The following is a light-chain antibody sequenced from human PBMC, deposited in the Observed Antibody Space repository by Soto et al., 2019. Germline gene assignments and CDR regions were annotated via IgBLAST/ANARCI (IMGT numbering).Light chain of an antibody. V-gene: IGKV1-39*01. CDR3: QQYYSYPGT. J-gene: IGKJ5*01. CDR1: QSISSY. Sequence: DIQMTXXPXXXXAXXXDXXTIXYRASQSISSYLNWYQQKPGKAPKLLIYAASSLQSGVPSRFSGSGSGTDFTLTISSLQPEDFATYYCQQYYSYPGTFGPGTRLEIK. CDR2: AAS.